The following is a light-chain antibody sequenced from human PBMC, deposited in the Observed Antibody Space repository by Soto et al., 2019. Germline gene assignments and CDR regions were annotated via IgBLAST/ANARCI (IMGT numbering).Light chain of an antibody. Sequence: QSVLTQPPSMSAAPGQKVTISCSGTSSNIGNNDVSWYQQLPGTGPKLLIYDNNKRPSGIPDRFSGSKSGTSATLGITGLQTGDEADYYCGAWDSSLSIGGFGGGTKVTVL. CDR1: SSNIGNND. CDR2: DNN. CDR3: GAWDSSLSIGG. V-gene: IGLV1-51*01. J-gene: IGLJ2*01.